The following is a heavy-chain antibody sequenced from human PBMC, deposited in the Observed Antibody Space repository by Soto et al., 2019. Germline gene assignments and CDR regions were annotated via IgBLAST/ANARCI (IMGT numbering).Heavy chain of an antibody. CDR3: ARLGYGSGSYRSYYYCMDV. CDR2: IYPGDSDT. J-gene: IGHJ6*02. D-gene: IGHD3-10*01. Sequence: GESLKISCKGSGYSFTSYWIGWVRQMPGKGLEWMGIIYPGDSDTRYSPSFQGQVTISADKSISTAYLQWSSLQASDTAMYYCARLGYGSGSYRSYYYCMDVWGQGTTVTVSS. V-gene: IGHV5-51*01. CDR1: GYSFTSYW.